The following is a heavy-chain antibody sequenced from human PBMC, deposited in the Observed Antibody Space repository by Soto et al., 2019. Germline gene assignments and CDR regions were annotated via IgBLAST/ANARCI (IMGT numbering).Heavy chain of an antibody. V-gene: IGHV3-23*01. CDR3: AKSPERYFDYYFDY. CDR1: VFTFSSYA. Sequence: GSLRLSCAASVFTFSSYAMSWVRQAPGKGLEWVSAISGSGGSTYYADSVKGRFTISRDNSKNTLYLQMNSLRAEDTAVYYCAKSPERYFDYYFDYWGQGTLVTVSS. J-gene: IGHJ4*02. D-gene: IGHD3-9*01. CDR2: ISGSGGST.